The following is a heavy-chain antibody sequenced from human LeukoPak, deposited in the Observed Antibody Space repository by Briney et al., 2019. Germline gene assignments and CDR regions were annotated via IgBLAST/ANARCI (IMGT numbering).Heavy chain of an antibody. Sequence: GGSLRLSCAASGFTFSSYAMHCVRQAPGKGLEWVAVISYDGSNKYYADSVKGRFTISRDNSKNTLYLQMNSLRAEDTAVYYCARDIGEYSSREGAFDIWGQGTMVTVSS. CDR1: GFTFSSYA. J-gene: IGHJ3*02. D-gene: IGHD6-13*01. CDR3: ARDIGEYSSREGAFDI. CDR2: ISYDGSNK. V-gene: IGHV3-30-3*01.